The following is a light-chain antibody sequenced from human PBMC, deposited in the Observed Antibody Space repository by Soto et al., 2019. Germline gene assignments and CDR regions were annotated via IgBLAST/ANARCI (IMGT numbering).Light chain of an antibody. J-gene: IGKJ5*01. CDR3: QQYGTSPT. Sequence: EIVLTQSPGTLSLFPGERATLSCRPSQSLITRYLAWYPQKPGQAPSLLISAASSRATGISDRFSGSGSGTDFTLTISRLEPEDFAVYSCQQYGTSPTFGQGTRLEIK. V-gene: IGKV3-20*01. CDR1: QSLITRY. CDR2: AAS.